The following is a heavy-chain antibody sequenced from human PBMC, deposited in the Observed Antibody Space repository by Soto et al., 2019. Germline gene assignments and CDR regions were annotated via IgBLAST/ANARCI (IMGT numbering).Heavy chain of an antibody. CDR3: AREAAVEGMDA. D-gene: IGHD2-15*01. CDR1: GDSISSDGYY. J-gene: IGHJ6*02. CDR2: IYHSGNT. Sequence: QVQLQESGPGLVKPSQTLSLTCTVSGDSISSDGYYWSWIRQHPGKGLEWIGYIYHSGNTYYNPSLKSRVTISADTSKNQVSLKVSSVTAADTAVYYCAREAAVEGMDAWGQGTTVTVS. V-gene: IGHV4-31*03.